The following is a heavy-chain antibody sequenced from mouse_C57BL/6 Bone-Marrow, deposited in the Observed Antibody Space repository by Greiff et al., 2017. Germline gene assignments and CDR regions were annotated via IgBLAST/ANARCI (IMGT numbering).Heavy chain of an antibody. Sequence: QVQLKQSGAELVRPGTSVKMSCKASGYTFTNYWIGWAKQRPGHGLEWIGDIYPGGGYTNYNEKFKGKATLSADKSSSTAYMQFSSLTSEYSAIYYCARVRFTTVVDWYCDVWGTGTTGTVSS. CDR3: ARVRFTTVVDWYCDV. V-gene: IGHV1-63*01. CDR1: GYTFTNYW. CDR2: IYPGGGYT. D-gene: IGHD1-1*01. J-gene: IGHJ1*03.